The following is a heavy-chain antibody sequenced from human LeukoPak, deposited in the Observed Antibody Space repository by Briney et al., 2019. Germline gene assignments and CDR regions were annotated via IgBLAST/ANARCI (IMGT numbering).Heavy chain of an antibody. CDR2: ISSSSSYI. J-gene: IGHJ1*01. Sequence: GGSLRLSCAASGFTFSSYSMNWVRQAPGKGLEGVSSISSSSSYIYYADSVKGRFTTSRDNAKNSLYLQMNSLRAEDTAVYYCARDIAYCGGDCYSGYFQHWGQGTLVTVSS. CDR1: GFTFSSYS. D-gene: IGHD2-21*01. V-gene: IGHV3-21*01. CDR3: ARDIAYCGGDCYSGYFQH.